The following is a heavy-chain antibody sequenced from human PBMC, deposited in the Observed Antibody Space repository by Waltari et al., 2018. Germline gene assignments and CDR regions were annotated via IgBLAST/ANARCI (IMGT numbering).Heavy chain of an antibody. D-gene: IGHD1-26*01. CDR2: ISPIRGIA. CDR1: GGTFSSYT. V-gene: IGHV1-69*08. Sequence: QVQLVQSGAEVKKPGSSVKVSCKASGGTFSSYTISWVRQAPGQGLEWMGRISPIRGIANYAQKFQGRVTITADKSTSTAYMELSSLRSEDTAVYYCAREGGSYHRDYYYGMDVWGQGTTVTVSS. J-gene: IGHJ6*02. CDR3: AREGGSYHRDYYYGMDV.